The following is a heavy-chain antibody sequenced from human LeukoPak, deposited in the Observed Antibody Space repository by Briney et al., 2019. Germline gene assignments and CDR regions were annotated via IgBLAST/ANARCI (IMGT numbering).Heavy chain of an antibody. D-gene: IGHD5-18*01. CDR1: GFTFSSYA. V-gene: IGHV3-23*01. Sequence: GGFLRLSCAASGFTFSSYAMSWVRQAPGKGLEWVSAISGSGGSTYYADSVKGRFTISRDNSKNTLYLQMNSLRAEDTAVYYCARDGPRGIQLWLHYYYYMDVWGKGTTVTVSS. J-gene: IGHJ6*03. CDR2: ISGSGGST. CDR3: ARDGPRGIQLWLHYYYYMDV.